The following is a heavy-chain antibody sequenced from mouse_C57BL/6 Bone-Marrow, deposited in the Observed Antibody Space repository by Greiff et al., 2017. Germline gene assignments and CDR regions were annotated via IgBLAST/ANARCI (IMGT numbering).Heavy chain of an antibody. CDR2: IWSDGST. V-gene: IGHV2-6-1*01. CDR1: GFSLTSYG. J-gene: IGHJ4*01. CDR3: ARHNYYGSSFYYAMDY. Sequence: VKLQESGPGLVAPSQSLSITCTVSGFSLTSYGVHWVRQPPGKGLEWLVVIWSDGSTTYNSALKSRLSISKDNSKSQVFLKMNSLQTDDTAMYYCARHNYYGSSFYYAMDYWGQGTSVTVSS. D-gene: IGHD1-1*01.